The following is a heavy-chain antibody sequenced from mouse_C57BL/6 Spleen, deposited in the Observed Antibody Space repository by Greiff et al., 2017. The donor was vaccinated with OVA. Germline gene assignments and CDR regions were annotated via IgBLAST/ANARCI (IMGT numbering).Heavy chain of an antibody. CDR2: IRLKSDNYAT. Sequence: DVKLVESGGGLVQPGGSMKLSCVASGFTFSNYWMNWVRQSPEKGLEWVAQIRLKSDNYATHYAESGKGRFTISRDDSKSSVYLQMNNLRAEDTGIYYCTGQTGFDYWGQGTTLTVSS. J-gene: IGHJ2*01. CDR3: TGQTGFDY. CDR1: GFTFSNYW. D-gene: IGHD4-1*01. V-gene: IGHV6-3*01.